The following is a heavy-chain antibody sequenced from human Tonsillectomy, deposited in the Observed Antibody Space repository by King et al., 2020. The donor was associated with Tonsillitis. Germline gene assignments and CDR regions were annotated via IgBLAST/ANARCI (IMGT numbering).Heavy chain of an antibody. CDR2: ISYDVSNK. J-gene: IGHJ4*02. Sequence: VQLVESGGGVVQPGRSLRLSCAASGFTFGTYAMHWVRQAPGKGLEWVAVISYDVSNKYYADSVKGRFAISRDNSKNTLYLQMNSLRADDTAVYYCARELTIFGVVPPDYWGQGTLVTVSS. D-gene: IGHD3-3*01. V-gene: IGHV3-30*09. CDR3: ARELTIFGVVPPDY. CDR1: GFTFGTYA.